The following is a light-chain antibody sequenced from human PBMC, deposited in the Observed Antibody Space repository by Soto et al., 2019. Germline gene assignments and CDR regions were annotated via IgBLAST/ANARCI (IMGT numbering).Light chain of an antibody. CDR3: QQRSNWQRT. CDR1: QSVSSY. J-gene: IGKJ1*01. CDR2: DAS. V-gene: IGKV3-11*01. Sequence: EIVLTQSPATLSLSPGERATLSCRASQSVSSYLAWFQQKPGQAPRLLIYDASNRATGIPARFSGSGSGTDFTLTISSLEPEDFAVYYCQQRSNWQRTFGQGTKVDNK.